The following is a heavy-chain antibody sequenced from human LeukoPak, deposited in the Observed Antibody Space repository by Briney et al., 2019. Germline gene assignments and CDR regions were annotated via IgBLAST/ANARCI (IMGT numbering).Heavy chain of an antibody. Sequence: PGGSLRLSCVASGFTFSTYSMNWFRQAPGKGLEWVSTMTPGDTYIYYTDSVKGRFTISRDDAKNSLYLQMSSLRAEDTAGYHCVIDTISRLGADLLYAVWGQGTTVLVSS. CDR3: VIDTISRLGADLLYAV. V-gene: IGHV3-21*01. J-gene: IGHJ6*02. CDR1: GFTFSTYS. D-gene: IGHD3-3*01. CDR2: MTPGDTYI.